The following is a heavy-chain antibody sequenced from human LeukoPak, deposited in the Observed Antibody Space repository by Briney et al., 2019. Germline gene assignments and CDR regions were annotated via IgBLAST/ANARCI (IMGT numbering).Heavy chain of an antibody. CDR3: AKGYCYDSSGYYPAHY. D-gene: IGHD3-22*01. CDR1: GFTFSSYA. Sequence: SGGSLRLSCAASGFTFSSYAMSWVRQAPGKGLEWVSAISGCGGSTYYADSVKGRFNIPRDNSKKPLYLQMNSLRAEGTAVYYGAKGYCYDSSGYYPAHYCGQGTLVTVSS. CDR2: ISGCGGST. V-gene: IGHV3-23*01. J-gene: IGHJ4*02.